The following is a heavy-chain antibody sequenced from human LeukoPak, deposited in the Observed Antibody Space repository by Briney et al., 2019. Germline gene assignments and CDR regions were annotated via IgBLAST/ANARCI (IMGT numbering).Heavy chain of an antibody. J-gene: IGHJ3*02. V-gene: IGHV1-69*13. CDR1: GGTFSSYA. D-gene: IGHD2-2*01. CDR2: IIPIFGTA. CDR3: AAGIVVVPAAISGAFDI. Sequence: SVKVSCKASGGTFSSYAISWVRQAPGQGLEWMGGIIPIFGTANYAQKFQGRVTITADESTSTAYMELSSLRSGDTAVYYCAAGIVVVPAAISGAFDIWGQGTMVTVSS.